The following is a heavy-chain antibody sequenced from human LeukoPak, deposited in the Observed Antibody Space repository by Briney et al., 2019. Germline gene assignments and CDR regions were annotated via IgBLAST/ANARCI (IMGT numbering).Heavy chain of an antibody. Sequence: PSETLSLACTVSGGSISSGGYYWGWIRQPPGKGLEWIGSIYYSGSTYYNPSLKSRVTISVDTSKNQFSLKLSSVTAADAAVYYCARVVRRVAAAKWVQTQDFDYWGQGTLVTISS. CDR1: GGSISSGGYY. D-gene: IGHD6-13*01. V-gene: IGHV4-39*07. CDR2: IYYSGST. CDR3: ARVVRRVAAAKWVQTQDFDY. J-gene: IGHJ4*02.